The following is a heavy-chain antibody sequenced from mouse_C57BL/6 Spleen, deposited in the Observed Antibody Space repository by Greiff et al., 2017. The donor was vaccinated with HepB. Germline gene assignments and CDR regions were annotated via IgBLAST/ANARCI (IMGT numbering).Heavy chain of an antibody. Sequence: ESGPGLVKPSQSLSLTCSVTGYSITSGYYWNWIRQFPGNKLEWMGYISYDGSNNYNPSLKNRISITRDTSKNQFFLKLNSVTTEDTATYYCARERLTTVVATDWYFDGWGTGTTVTVSS. D-gene: IGHD1-1*01. CDR3: ARERLTTVVATDWYFDG. V-gene: IGHV3-6*01. J-gene: IGHJ1*03. CDR2: ISYDGSN. CDR1: GYSITSGYY.